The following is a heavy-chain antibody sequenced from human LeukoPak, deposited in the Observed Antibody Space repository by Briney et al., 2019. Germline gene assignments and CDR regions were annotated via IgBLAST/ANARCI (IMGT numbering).Heavy chain of an antibody. J-gene: IGHJ4*02. D-gene: IGHD3-3*01. V-gene: IGHV3-21*01. CDR3: ARAGIFGVEYYFDY. CDR2: ISSSSSYI. CDR1: GFTFSSYS. Sequence: GGSLRLSCAASGFTFSSYSMNWVRQAPGKGLEWVSSISSSSSYIYYADSVKGRFTISRDNAKNSLYLQMNSLRAEDTAVYYCARAGIFGVEYYFDYWGQGTLVTVSS.